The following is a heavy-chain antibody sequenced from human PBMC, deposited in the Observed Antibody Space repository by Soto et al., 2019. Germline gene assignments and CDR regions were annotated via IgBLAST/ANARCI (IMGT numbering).Heavy chain of an antibody. D-gene: IGHD3-22*01. CDR1: GGSISSYY. Sequence: QVQLQESGPGLVKPSETLSLTCTVSGGSISSYYWSWIRQPPGKGLEWIGYIYYSGSTNYNPSLKSRVTISVDTSKNQFSLKLSSVTAADTAVYYCARDGGYASTGLVVDIWGQGTMVTVSS. CDR2: IYYSGST. J-gene: IGHJ3*02. V-gene: IGHV4-59*01. CDR3: ARDGGYASTGLVVDI.